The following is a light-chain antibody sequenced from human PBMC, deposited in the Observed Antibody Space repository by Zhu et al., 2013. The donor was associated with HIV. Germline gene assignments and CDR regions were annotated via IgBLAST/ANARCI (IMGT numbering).Light chain of an antibody. CDR2: GAS. Sequence: EIVMTQSPATLSVSPRERATLSCRASQSISSKLVWYQQTPGQAPRLLIYGASTRATGVPARFSGSGSGTEFTLTISSLQSEDFAVYFCLQYNNWPPITFGQGTRLE. V-gene: IGKV3-15*01. CDR1: QSISSK. CDR3: LQYNNWPPIT. J-gene: IGKJ5*01.